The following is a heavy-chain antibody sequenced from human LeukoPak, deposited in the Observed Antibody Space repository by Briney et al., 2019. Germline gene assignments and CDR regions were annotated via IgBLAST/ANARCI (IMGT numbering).Heavy chain of an antibody. CDR2: ISYDGSDK. V-gene: IGHV3-30*03. CDR1: GFTFSSYG. D-gene: IGHD1-26*01. CDR3: ARGPQVGAFDL. Sequence: GGSLRLSCAASGFTFSSYGMHWVRQAPGKGLEWVAVISYDGSDKYFADSVKGRFTISRDNSKNTLYLQMNSLRAEDTAVYYCARGPQVGAFDLWGQGTMVTVSS. J-gene: IGHJ3*01.